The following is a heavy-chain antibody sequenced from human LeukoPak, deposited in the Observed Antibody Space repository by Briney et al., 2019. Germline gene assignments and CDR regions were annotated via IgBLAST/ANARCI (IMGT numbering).Heavy chain of an antibody. CDR3: AKQVYPSGGPFDH. D-gene: IGHD3-10*01. CDR2: IKQDGSEK. V-gene: IGHV3-7*01. CDR1: GFTFSSYW. Sequence: GGSLRLSCAASGFTFSSYWMSWVRQAPGKGLGWVANIKQDGSEKYYVDSVKGRFTISRDNARNSLYLQMNSPRAEDSAVYYCAKQVYPSGGPFDHWGQGTLVTASS. J-gene: IGHJ4*02.